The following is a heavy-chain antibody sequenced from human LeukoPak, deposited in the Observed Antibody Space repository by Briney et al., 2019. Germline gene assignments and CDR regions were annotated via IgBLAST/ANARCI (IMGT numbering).Heavy chain of an antibody. CDR3: ATYSSSTLQYYYGLDV. V-gene: IGHV1-2*02. Sequence: ASVKVSCKASGYTFTGYYIHWVRQAPGQGLEWMGWIRPNSGGTKNAQKFQGRVTMTRDTSISTAYMELNRLTSDDTAVYYCATYSSSTLQYYYGLDVWGQGTTVTVSS. D-gene: IGHD6-6*01. J-gene: IGHJ6*02. CDR2: IRPNSGGT. CDR1: GYTFTGYY.